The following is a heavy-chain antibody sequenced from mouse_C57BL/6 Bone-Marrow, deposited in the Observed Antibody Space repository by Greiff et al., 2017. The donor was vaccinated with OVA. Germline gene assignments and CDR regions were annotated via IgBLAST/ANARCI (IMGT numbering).Heavy chain of an antibody. CDR1: GYAFSSSW. Sequence: VQLVESGPELVKPGASVKISCKASGYAFSSSWMNWVKQRPGKGLEWIGRIYPGDGDTNYNGKFKGKATLTADKSSSTAYMQLSSLTSEDSAVYFCAAYSNYDAMDYWGQGTSVTVSS. CDR2: IYPGDGDT. V-gene: IGHV1-82*01. J-gene: IGHJ4*01. D-gene: IGHD2-5*01. CDR3: AAYSNYDAMDY.